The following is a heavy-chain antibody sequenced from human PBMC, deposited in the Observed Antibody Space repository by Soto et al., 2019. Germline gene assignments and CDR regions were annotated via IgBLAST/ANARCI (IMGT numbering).Heavy chain of an antibody. CDR2: MYWDDDK. D-gene: IGHD3-22*01. CDR1: GFSLSSTGVG. J-gene: IGHJ4*02. V-gene: IGHV2-5*02. Sequence: QITLKESGPTLVKPTQTLTLTCTFSGFSLSSTGVGVGWIRQPPGKALEWLALMYWDDDKRYRPSLKSRLTITKDTTKNLVGLTMTNMDTVDTATYSCADGYHCDSFTDYPYPCNNGGQGTLVTVSS. CDR3: ADGYHCDSFTDYPYPCNN.